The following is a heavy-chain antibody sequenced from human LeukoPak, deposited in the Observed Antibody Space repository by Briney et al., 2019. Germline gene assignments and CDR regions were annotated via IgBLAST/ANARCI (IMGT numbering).Heavy chain of an antibody. D-gene: IGHD2-15*01. V-gene: IGHV1-18*01. CDR2: ISAYNGNT. CDR1: GYTFTSYG. J-gene: IGHJ5*02. CDR3: ARDNLLGGRFDP. Sequence: ASVKVSCKASGYTFTSYGISWVRQAPGQGLEWMGWISAYNGNTNYAQKLQGRVTMTTDTSTGTAYMELRSLRSDDTAVYYCARDNLLGGRFDPWGQGTLVTVSS.